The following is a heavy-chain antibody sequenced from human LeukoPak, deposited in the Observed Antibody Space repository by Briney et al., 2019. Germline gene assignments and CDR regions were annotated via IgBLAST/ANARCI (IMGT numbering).Heavy chain of an antibody. Sequence: GGSLRLSCAASGFTFSSSGMHWLRQAPGKGLEWVAVIPNDRRNNYYADSVKGRFTISRDNSKNTLYLQMNSLRAEDTAVYYRATSRDYYDNNGYYPYYFDYWGQGTLVTVSS. CDR3: ATSRDYYDNNGYYPYYFDY. V-gene: IGHV3-30*02. D-gene: IGHD3-22*01. CDR1: GFTFSSSG. J-gene: IGHJ4*02. CDR2: IPNDRRNN.